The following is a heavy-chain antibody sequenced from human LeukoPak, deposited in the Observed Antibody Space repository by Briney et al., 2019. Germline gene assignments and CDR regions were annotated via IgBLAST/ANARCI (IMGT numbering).Heavy chain of an antibody. D-gene: IGHD6-19*01. CDR3: ASGRDIAVAGPGGYFDY. CDR1: GFTFSDYH. CDR2: ISPGGDDI. J-gene: IGHJ4*02. Sequence: GGSLRLSCAPSGFTFSDYHMNWIRQAPGKGLEWVSYISPGGDDIYFADSVKGRFTISGDNAKNSLYLQMNSLTAEDTAVYYCASGRDIAVAGPGGYFDYWGQGTLVTVSS. V-gene: IGHV3-11*01.